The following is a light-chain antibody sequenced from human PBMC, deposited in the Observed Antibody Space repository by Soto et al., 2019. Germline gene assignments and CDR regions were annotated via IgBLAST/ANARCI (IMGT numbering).Light chain of an antibody. J-gene: IGKJ1*01. CDR2: DAS. CDR3: QQYNSYSRT. V-gene: IGKV3-11*01. CDR1: QSVSTY. Sequence: EIVLTQSPATLSLSPGERATLSCRASQSVSTYLAWYRHKPGQAPRLLIYDASKRATGIPARFSGSGSGTDFTLTISSLEPEDFATYYCQQYNSYSRTFGQGTKVEIK.